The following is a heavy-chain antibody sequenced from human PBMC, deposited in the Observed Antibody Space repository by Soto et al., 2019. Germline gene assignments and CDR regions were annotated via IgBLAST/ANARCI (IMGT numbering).Heavy chain of an antibody. D-gene: IGHD1-26*01. J-gene: IGHJ4*02. V-gene: IGHV3-23*04. CDR3: ARDSRGSGSYFRRPFDH. CDR2: ISDTGGST. Sequence: EVQLVESGGGLVQPGGSLRLSCAASGFTFSSYEMNWVRQAPGKGQEWVSSISDTGGSTYHADSVKGRFTTSRDNSKNTLYLQMNSLRAEDTAIYYCARDSRGSGSYFRRPFDHWGQGTLVTVSS. CDR1: GFTFSSYE.